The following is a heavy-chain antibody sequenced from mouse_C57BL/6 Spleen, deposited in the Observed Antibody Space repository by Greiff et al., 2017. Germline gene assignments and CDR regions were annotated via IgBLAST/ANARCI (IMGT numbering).Heavy chain of an antibody. CDR2: FYPGSGSI. CDR1: GYTFTEYT. V-gene: IGHV1-62-2*01. Sequence: VQLQQSGAELVKPGASVKLSCKASGYTFTEYTINWVKQRSGQGLEWIGWFYPGSGSIKYNEKFKDKATLTATKSSSTVYMELSRLTSEDTAVYFCARHDAWLPHYYAMDYWGQGTSVTVSS. CDR3: ARHDAWLPHYYAMDY. J-gene: IGHJ4*01. D-gene: IGHD2-2*01.